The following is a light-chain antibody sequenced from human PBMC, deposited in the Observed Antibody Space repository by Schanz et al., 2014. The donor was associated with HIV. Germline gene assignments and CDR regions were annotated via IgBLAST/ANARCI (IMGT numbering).Light chain of an antibody. CDR3: QQYNDYPLT. CDR2: KAS. Sequence: DIQMTQSPSTLSASVGDTVTITCRASQTITDWLAWYQQKPGKAPKLLIYKASSLERGVPSRFSGRGSGTEFTLTISRLQPDDFATYYCQQYNDYPLTFGPGTRVDL. V-gene: IGKV1-5*03. J-gene: IGKJ3*01. CDR1: QTITDW.